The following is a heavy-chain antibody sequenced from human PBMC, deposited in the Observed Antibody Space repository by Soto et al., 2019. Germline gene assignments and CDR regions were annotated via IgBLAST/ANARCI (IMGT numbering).Heavy chain of an antibody. Sequence: GSLRLSCAGSGFTLSDHYMDWVRQAPGKGLEWVGRSRTKVNSYTTEYAASVKGRFTISRDESKNSLYLQMNSLKTEDTAVYYCARAFDIWGQGTMVTVSS. CDR2: SRTKVNSYTT. J-gene: IGHJ3*02. V-gene: IGHV3-72*01. CDR1: GFTLSDHY. CDR3: ARAFDI.